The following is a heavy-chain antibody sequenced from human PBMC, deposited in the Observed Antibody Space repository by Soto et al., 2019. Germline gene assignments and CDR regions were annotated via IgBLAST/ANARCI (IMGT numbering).Heavy chain of an antibody. CDR3: ARAGRKAELWLGESLYYYYGMDV. Sequence: GGSLRLSCAASGFTFSSYGMHWVRQAPGKGLEWVAVIWYDGSNKYYADSVKGRFTISRDNSKNTLYLQMNSLRAEDTAVYYCARAGRKAELWLGESLYYYYGMDVWGQGTTVTV. D-gene: IGHD3-10*01. V-gene: IGHV3-33*01. CDR2: IWYDGSNK. CDR1: GFTFSSYG. J-gene: IGHJ6*02.